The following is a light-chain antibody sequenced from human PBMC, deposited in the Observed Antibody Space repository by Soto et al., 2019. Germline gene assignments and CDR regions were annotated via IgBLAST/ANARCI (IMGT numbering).Light chain of an antibody. CDR2: DVT. V-gene: IGLV2-11*01. Sequence: QSALTQPRSVSGSPGQPVTISCTGTNSDVGNYNFVSWYQHHPGKAPKLMIYDVTKRPSGVPDRFSGSKSGNTASLTISGLQAEDEADYYCCTYAGSFHQFGGGTKLTVL. CDR1: NSDVGNYNF. CDR3: CTYAGSFHQ. J-gene: IGLJ3*02.